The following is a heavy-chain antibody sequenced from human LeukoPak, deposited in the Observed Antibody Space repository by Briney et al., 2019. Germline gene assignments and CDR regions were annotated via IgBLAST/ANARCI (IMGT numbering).Heavy chain of an antibody. CDR3: AREGAAGYLDY. CDR2: IIPILGIA. J-gene: IGHJ4*02. CDR1: GGTFSSYA. V-gene: IGHV1-69*04. Sequence: GASVNVSCKASGGTFSSYAISWVRQAPGQGLEWMGMIIPILGIANYAQKFQGRVTITADKSTSTAYMELSSLRSEDTSVYYCAREGAAGYLDYWGQGTLVTVSS. D-gene: IGHD6-19*01.